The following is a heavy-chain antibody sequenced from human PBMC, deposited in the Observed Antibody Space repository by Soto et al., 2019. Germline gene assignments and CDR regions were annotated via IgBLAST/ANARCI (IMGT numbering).Heavy chain of an antibody. CDR2: IIPISGTA. Sequence: QVQLVQSGAEVKKPGSSVKVSCKASGGTFSSYAISWVRQAPEQALEWMGGIIPISGTANYAQKFQGRVTITADESTSTAYMELNSLRSEDTAVYYCARSQGSSTSLEIYYYYYYGMDVWGQGTTVTVSS. D-gene: IGHD2-2*01. V-gene: IGHV1-69*01. CDR1: GGTFSSYA. CDR3: ARSQGSSTSLEIYYYYYYGMDV. J-gene: IGHJ6*02.